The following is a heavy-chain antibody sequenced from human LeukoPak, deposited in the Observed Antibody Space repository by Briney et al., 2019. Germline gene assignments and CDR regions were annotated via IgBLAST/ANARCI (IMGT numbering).Heavy chain of an antibody. CDR1: GFSVSGYW. CDR2: IKQDGSEK. V-gene: IGHV3-7*01. Sequence: GGSLRLSCAVSGFSVSGYWMTWVRQAPGKGLEWVANIKQDGSEKNYVDSAKGRFTISRDNAENSLFLQMNSLRVEDTAVYYCAREWQGGIAAAGTRIEGDYWGQGTLVAVSS. D-gene: IGHD6-13*01. J-gene: IGHJ4*02. CDR3: AREWQGGIAAAGTRIEGDY.